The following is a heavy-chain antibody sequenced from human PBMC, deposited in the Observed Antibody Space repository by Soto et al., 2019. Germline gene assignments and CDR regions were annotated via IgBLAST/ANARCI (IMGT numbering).Heavy chain of an antibody. J-gene: IGHJ4*02. D-gene: IGHD2-15*01. CDR3: ARGVAPYYFDY. CDR1: GYTFNSYA. CDR2: INAGNGNT. Sequence: ASVKVSCKASGYTFNSYAIHWVRQAPGQRLEWMGWINAGNGNTKYSQKFQGRVTITRDTSASTAYMELSSLRSEDTAVYYCARGVAPYYFDYWGQGTLVTSPQ. V-gene: IGHV1-3*01.